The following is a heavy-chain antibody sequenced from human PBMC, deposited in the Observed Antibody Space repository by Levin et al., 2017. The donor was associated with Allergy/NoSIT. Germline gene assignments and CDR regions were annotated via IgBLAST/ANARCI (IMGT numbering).Heavy chain of an antibody. CDR1: GFTFSDHY. Sequence: GESLKISCAVSGFTFSDHYMDWVRQAPGKGPEWVGRTRNKASSYSTEYAASVRGRFTISRDESNNSLHLQMNSLKTEDSAVYFCARLPSGNYPFDYWGQGALVTVSS. CDR3: ARLPSGNYPFDY. CDR2: TRNKASSYST. V-gene: IGHV3-72*01. D-gene: IGHD1-26*01. J-gene: IGHJ4*02.